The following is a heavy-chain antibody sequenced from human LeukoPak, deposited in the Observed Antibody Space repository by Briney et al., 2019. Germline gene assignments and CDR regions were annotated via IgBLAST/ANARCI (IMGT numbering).Heavy chain of an antibody. D-gene: IGHD2-2*01. Sequence: SETLSLTCTVSGGSISSSSYYLGWIRQPPGKGLEWIGSIYYSGSTYYNPSLKSRVTISVDTSKNQFSLKLSSVTAADTAVYYCARPSDQLLFGIDYWGQGTLVTVPS. V-gene: IGHV4-39*01. J-gene: IGHJ4*02. CDR1: GGSISSSSYY. CDR2: IYYSGST. CDR3: ARPSDQLLFGIDY.